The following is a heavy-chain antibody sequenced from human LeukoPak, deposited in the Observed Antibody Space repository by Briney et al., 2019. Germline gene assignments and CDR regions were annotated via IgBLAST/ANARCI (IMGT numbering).Heavy chain of an antibody. CDR3: ARVYPEYSYGPYYFDY. CDR1: GGSISSGDYY. V-gene: IGHV4-30-4*01. CDR2: IYYSGST. D-gene: IGHD5-18*01. Sequence: SETLSLTCTVSGGSISSGDYYWSWIRQPPGKGLEWIGYIYYSGSTYYNPSLKSRVTISVDTSKNQFSLKLSTVTTADTAVYYCARVYPEYSYGPYYFDYWGQGTLVTVSS. J-gene: IGHJ4*02.